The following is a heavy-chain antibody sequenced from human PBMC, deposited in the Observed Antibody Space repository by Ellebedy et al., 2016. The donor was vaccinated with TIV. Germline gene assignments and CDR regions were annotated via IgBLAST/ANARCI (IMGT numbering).Heavy chain of an antibody. D-gene: IGHD3-22*01. J-gene: IGHJ6*02. CDR2: ISSSSNDI. Sequence: GESLKISCAASGFTFSSYGMNWVRQAPGKGLEWVLYISSSSNDIYYADSVKGRFTISRDNAKNSLFLQMNSLRDEDTAVYYCARDRVVVDGVSYYYGLDVWGQGTTVTVSS. V-gene: IGHV3-48*02. CDR3: ARDRVVVDGVSYYYGLDV. CDR1: GFTFSSYG.